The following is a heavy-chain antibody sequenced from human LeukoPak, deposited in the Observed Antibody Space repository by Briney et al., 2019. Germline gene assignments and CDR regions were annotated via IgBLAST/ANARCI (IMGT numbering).Heavy chain of an antibody. CDR1: GFTFSSYS. D-gene: IGHD3-22*01. J-gene: IGHJ4*02. CDR3: ARDPPGGYYYGPFDY. CDR2: ISSSSSYI. V-gene: IGHV3-21*01. Sequence: GGSLRLSCAASGFTFSSYSMNWVRQAPGKGLEWVSSISSSSSYIYYADSVKGRFTISRDNAKNSLYLQMNSLRAEDTAVYYCARDPPGGYYYGPFDYWGQGTLVTVSS.